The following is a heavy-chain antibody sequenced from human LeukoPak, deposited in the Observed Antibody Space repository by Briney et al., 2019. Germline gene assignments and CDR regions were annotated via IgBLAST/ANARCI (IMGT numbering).Heavy chain of an antibody. D-gene: IGHD6-13*01. J-gene: IGHJ5*02. CDR3: ASSGSSSWYWFDP. CDR2: INHSGST. Sequence: SETLSLTCAVCGGSFSGYYWSWIRQPPGKGLEWIGEINHSGSTNYNPSLKSRVTISVDTSKNQFSLKLSSVTAADTAVYYCASSGSSSWYWFDPWGQGTLVTVSS. V-gene: IGHV4-34*01. CDR1: GGSFSGYY.